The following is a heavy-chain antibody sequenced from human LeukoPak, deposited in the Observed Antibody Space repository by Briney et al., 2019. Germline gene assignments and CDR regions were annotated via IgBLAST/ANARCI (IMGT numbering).Heavy chain of an antibody. V-gene: IGHV4-4*07. D-gene: IGHD6-19*01. J-gene: IGHJ4*02. Sequence: KPSETLSLTCTVSGASISSYYWSWIRQPAGKGLEWIGRIYTSGSTNYNPSLKSRVTMSLDTSKNQFSLKLSSVTAADTAVYYCASEAVAGTGIDYWGQGTLFTVSS. CDR2: IYTSGST. CDR1: GASISSYY. CDR3: ASEAVAGTGIDY.